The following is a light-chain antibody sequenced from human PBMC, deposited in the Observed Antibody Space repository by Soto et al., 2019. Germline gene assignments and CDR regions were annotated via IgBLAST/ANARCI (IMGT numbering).Light chain of an antibody. CDR1: QSVSINF. J-gene: IGKJ4*01. CDR2: GAS. V-gene: IGKV3-20*01. CDR3: QQYGGSPPIT. Sequence: EIVLTQSPGTLSLSPGERATLSCRASQSVSINFLAWYQQKPGQAPRLLIYGASGRATGIPDRFSGSGSGTDFTHTISRLEPEDFAIYYCQQYGGSPPITFGGGTKVEI.